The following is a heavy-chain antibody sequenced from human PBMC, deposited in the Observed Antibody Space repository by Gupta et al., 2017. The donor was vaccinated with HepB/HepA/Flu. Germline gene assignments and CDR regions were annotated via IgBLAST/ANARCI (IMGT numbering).Heavy chain of an antibody. D-gene: IGHD3-16*01. J-gene: IGHJ4*02. V-gene: IGHV3-7*01. CDR1: GFTFSNFW. CDR2: INQDGSVK. CDR3: STHGAH. Sequence: EVQLVESGGGLVQPGGSLRLSCAASGFTFSNFWMNWVRQAPGKGLEWVANINQDGSVKRCVDSVKGRFTISRHNANDSLYLQMNSLRPEDTAVYYCSTHGAHWGQGILVTVSP.